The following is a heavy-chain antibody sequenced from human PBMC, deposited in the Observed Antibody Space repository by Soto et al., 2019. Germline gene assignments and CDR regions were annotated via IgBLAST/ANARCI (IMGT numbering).Heavy chain of an antibody. Sequence: QVQLVQSGAEVKKPGASVKVSCKASGYTFTGYYMHWVRQAPGQGLEWMGWINPNSGGTNYAQKFQGRVTMTRDTSISTAYMELSRLRSDDTAVYYCARGYYDSSGYYRYYYYYYGMDVWGQVTTVTVSS. V-gene: IGHV1-2*02. CDR3: ARGYYDSSGYYRYYYYYYGMDV. CDR1: GYTFTGYY. CDR2: INPNSGGT. J-gene: IGHJ6*02. D-gene: IGHD3-22*01.